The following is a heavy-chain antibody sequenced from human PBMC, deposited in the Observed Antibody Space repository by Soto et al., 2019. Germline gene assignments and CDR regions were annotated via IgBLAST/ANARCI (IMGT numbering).Heavy chain of an antibody. Sequence: GASVKVSCKTYGYTFSNYAISWVRQAPGQGREWMGWISSYNSNNGDTKSAQMLQGRVTMTIDTSATTADMELRSLRSDDTAVYYCSRAELGRGELGYFGMDVWGQVTTVTVSS. CDR2: ISSYNSNNGDT. CDR1: GYTFSNYA. D-gene: IGHD2-15*01. J-gene: IGHJ6*02. CDR3: SRAELGRGELGYFGMDV. V-gene: IGHV1-18*04.